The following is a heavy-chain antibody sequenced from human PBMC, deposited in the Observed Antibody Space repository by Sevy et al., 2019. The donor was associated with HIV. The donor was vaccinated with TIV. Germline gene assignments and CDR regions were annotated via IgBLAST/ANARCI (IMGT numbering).Heavy chain of an antibody. V-gene: IGHV1-8*01. CDR1: GYSLNSYD. D-gene: IGHD2-2*01. Sequence: ASVKVSCKASGYSLNSYDINWVRQATGQGLEWMGWMNPDSGRRGYAPKFQGRVTMTTDTSKGTAYMELRGLRSDDSAVYYCARADLDSTTFFYYYGLDFWGQGTTVTVSS. CDR3: ARADLDSTTFFYYYGLDF. J-gene: IGHJ6*02. CDR2: MNPDSGRR.